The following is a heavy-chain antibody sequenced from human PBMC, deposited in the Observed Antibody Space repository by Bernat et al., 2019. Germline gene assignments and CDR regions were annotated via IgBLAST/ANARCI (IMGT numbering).Heavy chain of an antibody. CDR1: GYTFTDYY. J-gene: IGHJ4*02. CDR3: ATLGYCRSTCCYESFDY. D-gene: IGHD2-2*01. Sequence: EVQLVQSGAEVKKPGATVKISCKVSGYTFTDYYMHWVQQAPGKGLEWMGLVDPEDGETIYTEKFQGRVTITADTSTDTAYMELSSLRSEDTAVYYCATLGYCRSTCCYESFDYWGQGTLVTVSS. CDR2: VDPEDGET. V-gene: IGHV1-69-2*01.